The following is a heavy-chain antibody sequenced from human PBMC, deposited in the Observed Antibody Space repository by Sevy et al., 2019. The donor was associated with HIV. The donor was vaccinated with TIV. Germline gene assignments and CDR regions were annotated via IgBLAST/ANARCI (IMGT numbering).Heavy chain of an antibody. J-gene: IGHJ6*02. Sequence: GGSLRLSCAASGFTFSSYWMSWVRQAPGKGLEWVSAITASGPSTYYADSVKGRFTISRDNSKNTLYLQMNSLRASDTAMYYCARFGSYRLSYYGMDVWGQGTTVTVSS. CDR2: ITASGPST. CDR1: GFTFSSYW. D-gene: IGHD2-15*01. V-gene: IGHV3-23*01. CDR3: ARFGSYRLSYYGMDV.